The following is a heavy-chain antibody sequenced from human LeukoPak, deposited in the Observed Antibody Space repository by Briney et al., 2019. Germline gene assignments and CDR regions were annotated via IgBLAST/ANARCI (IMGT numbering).Heavy chain of an antibody. V-gene: IGHV4-61*02. CDR3: ARDHGDSDY. Sequence: PSQTLSLTCAVSGGSISSGGYSWSWIRQPAGKGLEWIGRIYTSGSTNYNPSLKSRVTMSVDTSKNQFSLKLSSVTAADTAVYYCARDHGDSDYWGQGTLVTVSS. CDR2: IYTSGST. J-gene: IGHJ4*02. CDR1: GGSISSGGYS. D-gene: IGHD4-17*01.